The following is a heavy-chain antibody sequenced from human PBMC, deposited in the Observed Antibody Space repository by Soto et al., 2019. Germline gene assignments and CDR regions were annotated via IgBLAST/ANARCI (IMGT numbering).Heavy chain of an antibody. V-gene: IGHV4-30-4*01. D-gene: IGHD3-10*01. CDR2: IHYSGST. CDR3: AGVDYYGSGSPFFDY. J-gene: IGHJ4*02. CDR1: GGSISSGDYY. Sequence: SETLSLTCTVSGGSISSGDYYWSWIRQPPGKGLEWIGYIHYSGSTYYNPSLKSRIIISVDTSKNQFSLQLSSVTAADTAVYYCAGVDYYGSGSPFFDYWGQGTLVTVSS.